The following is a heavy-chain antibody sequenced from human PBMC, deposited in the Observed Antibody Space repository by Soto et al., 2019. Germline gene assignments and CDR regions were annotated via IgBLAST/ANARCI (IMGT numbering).Heavy chain of an antibody. Sequence: QVQLVQSGAEVKKPGASVRISCKASGYTFTSYYIHWVRQAPGQGLEWMGFINPNGGSTSDSQKFQGRITWTRDTSTSTVYMELNSLRSEDSAVYYCARGLVLDGYNRPFDYWGQGTLVTVSS. CDR2: INPNGGST. D-gene: IGHD5-12*01. V-gene: IGHV1-46*01. J-gene: IGHJ4*02. CDR1: GYTFTSYY. CDR3: ARGLVLDGYNRPFDY.